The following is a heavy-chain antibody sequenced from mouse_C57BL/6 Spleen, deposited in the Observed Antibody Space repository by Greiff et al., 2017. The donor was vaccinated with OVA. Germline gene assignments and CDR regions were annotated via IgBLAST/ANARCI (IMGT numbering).Heavy chain of an antibody. CDR3: ARIYYDYAMDY. V-gene: IGHV1-26*01. D-gene: IGHD2-4*01. Sequence: EVQLQQSGPELVKPGASVKISCKASGYTFTDYYMNWVKQSHGKSLEWIGDINPNNGGTSYNQKFKGKATLTVDKSSSTAYMELRSLTSEDSAVYYCARIYYDYAMDYWGQGTSVTVSS. CDR1: GYTFTDYY. CDR2: INPNNGGT. J-gene: IGHJ4*01.